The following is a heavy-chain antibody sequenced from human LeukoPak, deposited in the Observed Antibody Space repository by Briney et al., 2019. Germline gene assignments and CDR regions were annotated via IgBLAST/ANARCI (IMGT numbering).Heavy chain of an antibody. V-gene: IGHV4-34*01. Sequence: SETLSLTCVVTGGSFSGYSWNWIRQSPDKGLEWMGEINYSGRTNYNPSLKSRVTISLDMSKNQFSLKLTSVTAADTALFYCARGRRQWLKDYYYYYMDVWDTETTVTVSS. D-gene: IGHD6-19*01. J-gene: IGHJ6*03. CDR1: GGSFSGYS. CDR3: ARGRRQWLKDYYYYYMDV. CDR2: INYSGRT.